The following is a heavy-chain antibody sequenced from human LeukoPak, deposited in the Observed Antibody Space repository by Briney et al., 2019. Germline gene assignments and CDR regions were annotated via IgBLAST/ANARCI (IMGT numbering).Heavy chain of an antibody. CDR3: AREVIDPRSLSRDGYNGPLDAFDI. CDR2: IYYSGST. Sequence: SETLSLTCAVSGGSISSSNWWSWVRQHPGKGLEWIGYIYYSGSTYYNPSLKSRVTISVDTSKNQFSLKLSSVTAADTAVYYCAREVIDPRSLSRDGYNGPLDAFDIWGQGTMVTVSS. J-gene: IGHJ3*02. V-gene: IGHV4-31*11. D-gene: IGHD5-24*01. CDR1: GGSISSSNW.